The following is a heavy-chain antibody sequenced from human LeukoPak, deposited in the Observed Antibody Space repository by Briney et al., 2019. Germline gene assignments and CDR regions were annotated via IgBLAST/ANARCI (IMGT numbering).Heavy chain of an antibody. J-gene: IGHJ4*02. CDR2: IYYSGST. D-gene: IGHD1-14*01. CDR1: GGSISSYY. V-gene: IGHV4-59*01. Sequence: SETLSLTCTVSGGSISSYYWSWIRQPPGRGLEWIGYIYYSGSTNYNPSLKSRVTISVDTSKNQFSLKLSSVTAADMAVYYCARGADEPDFDYWGQGTLVTVSS. CDR3: ARGADEPDFDY.